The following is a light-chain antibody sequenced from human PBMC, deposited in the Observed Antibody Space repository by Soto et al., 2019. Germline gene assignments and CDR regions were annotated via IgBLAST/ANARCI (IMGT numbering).Light chain of an antibody. V-gene: IGLV2-23*02. CDR2: EVS. Sequence: QSALTQPASVSGSPGQSITISCTGTSSDVGSYNLVSWYQQYPGKAPKFMIYEVSKRPSGVSNRFSGSKSGNTASLTISGLQAEDEADYYCCSYAGSSWVFGGGTQLTVL. CDR1: SSDVGSYNL. J-gene: IGLJ3*02. CDR3: CSYAGSSWV.